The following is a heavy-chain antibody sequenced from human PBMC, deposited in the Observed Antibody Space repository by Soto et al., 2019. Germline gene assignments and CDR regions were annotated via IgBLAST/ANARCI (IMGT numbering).Heavy chain of an antibody. CDR1: GLTFSDSA. Sequence: GGSLRLSCAASGLTFSDSAIHWVRQASGKGLEWVGRIRSKTNNYATTYAASVKGRFTISRDDSKNTAYLQMNSLKTEDTAVYYCTRPLNELRVYSYNVIDGWGQGSTVTGSS. CDR3: TRPLNELRVYSYNVIDG. CDR2: IRSKTNNYAT. V-gene: IGHV3-73*01. J-gene: IGHJ6*02. D-gene: IGHD1-7*01.